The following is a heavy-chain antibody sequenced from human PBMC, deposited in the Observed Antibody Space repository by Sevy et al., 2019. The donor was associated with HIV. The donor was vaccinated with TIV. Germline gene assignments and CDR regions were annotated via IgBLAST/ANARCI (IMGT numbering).Heavy chain of an antibody. J-gene: IGHJ4*02. V-gene: IGHV4-4*07. Sequence: SETLSLTCTVSGGSISSYYWSWIRQPAGKGLEWFGRIYPSGTTNYNPSLKSRVTMSVDTSKNQFSLNLSSVTAADTAVYSCARGWCRSASCYYDYWGQGTLVTVS. CDR2: IYPSGTT. CDR3: ARGWCRSASCYYDY. D-gene: IGHD2-2*01. CDR1: GGSISSYY.